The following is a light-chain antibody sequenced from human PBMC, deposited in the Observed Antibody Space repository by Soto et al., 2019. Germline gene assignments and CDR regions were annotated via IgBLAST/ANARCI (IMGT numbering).Light chain of an antibody. V-gene: IGKV1-5*03. CDR1: QTISSW. J-gene: IGKJ1*01. CDR3: QQYSTYPWT. CDR2: KAS. Sequence: DIHITHSPSTLTGSVGDRVTINCRASQTISSWLAWYQQKPGKAPKLLIYKASTLKSGVPSRFSGSGSATEFTLTISSLQPDDFATYYCQQYSTYPWTFGQGTKVDIK.